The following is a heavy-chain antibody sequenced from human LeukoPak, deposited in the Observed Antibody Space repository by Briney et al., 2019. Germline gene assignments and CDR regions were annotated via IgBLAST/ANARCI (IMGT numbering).Heavy chain of an antibody. Sequence: ASVKVSCKASGYTFTGYYMHWVRQAPGQGLEWMGWINPNSGGTNYAQKFQGRVTMTGDTSISTAYMELSRLRSDDTAVYYCARRGGYDYGMDVWGQGTTVTVSS. CDR3: ARRGGYDYGMDV. V-gene: IGHV1-2*02. CDR2: INPNSGGT. J-gene: IGHJ6*02. CDR1: GYTFTGYY.